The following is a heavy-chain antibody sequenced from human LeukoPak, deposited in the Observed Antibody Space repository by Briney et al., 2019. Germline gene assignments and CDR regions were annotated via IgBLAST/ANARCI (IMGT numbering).Heavy chain of an antibody. D-gene: IGHD5-12*01. J-gene: IGHJ4*02. CDR3: ARTSHYVDIAATIPYGIYYFDY. Sequence: GASVKVSCKASGYTFTSYFMYWVRQAPGQGLEWMGLINPRGGNTRYAQKFQGRVTMTRDTSTSTVYMELRSLRSDDTAVYYCARTSHYVDIAATIPYGIYYFDYWGQGTLVTVSS. CDR1: GYTFTSYF. CDR2: INPRGGNT. V-gene: IGHV1-46*01.